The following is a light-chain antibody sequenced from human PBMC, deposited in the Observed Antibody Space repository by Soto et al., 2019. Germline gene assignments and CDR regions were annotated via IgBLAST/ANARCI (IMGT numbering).Light chain of an antibody. V-gene: IGKV1-39*01. CDR3: QQSYTTPYT. CDR1: QSISTS. CDR2: AAS. Sequence: DLQMTQSPSSLSTSIGDRVTLTCRASQSISTSLNWYQQKPGKAPRLLIYAASSLQSGVPSRFSGSGSGTDFTLTISSLQPEDFATYYCQQSYTTPYTFGQGTKLEIK. J-gene: IGKJ2*01.